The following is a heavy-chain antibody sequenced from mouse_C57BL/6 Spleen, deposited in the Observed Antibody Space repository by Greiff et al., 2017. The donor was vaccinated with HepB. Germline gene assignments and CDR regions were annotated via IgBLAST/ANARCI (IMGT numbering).Heavy chain of an antibody. CDR3: VRPSDGYYAMDY. CDR1: GFTFSDYG. CDR2: ISSGISTI. D-gene: IGHD2-3*01. V-gene: IGHV5-17*01. Sequence: EVKLVESGGGLVKPGGSLKLSCAASGFTFSDYGMHWVRQAPEKGLEWVAYISSGISTIYYADTVKGRFTISRDNAKNTLFLQMTSLRSEDTAMYYCVRPSDGYYAMDYWGQGTSVTVSS. J-gene: IGHJ4*01.